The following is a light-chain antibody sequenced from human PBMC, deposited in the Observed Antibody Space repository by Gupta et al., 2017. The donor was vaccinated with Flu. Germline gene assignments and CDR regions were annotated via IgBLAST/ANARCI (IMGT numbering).Light chain of an antibody. CDR1: RSDVGGYNY. J-gene: IGLJ3*02. Sequence: SVTISCTGTRSDVGGYNYVYWYQQHTGKAPKLMIYDVSERPSGVPDRFSGSKSGNTASLTISGLQAEDEADYYCCSYAGSYTEMFGGGTKLTVL. CDR2: DVS. CDR3: CSYAGSYTEM. V-gene: IGLV2-11*01.